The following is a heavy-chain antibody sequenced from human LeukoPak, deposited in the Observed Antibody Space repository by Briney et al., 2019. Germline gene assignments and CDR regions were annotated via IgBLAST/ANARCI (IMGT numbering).Heavy chain of an antibody. CDR2: IYTSGST. D-gene: IGHD2-8*02. J-gene: IGHJ4*02. V-gene: IGHV4-59*10. Sequence: SETLSLTCAVYGGSFSGYYWGWTRQPPGKGLEWIGRIYTSGSTNYNPSLKSRVTISVDTSKNQFSLKLSSVTAADTAVYYCARGNTGHVPYYWGQGILVTVSS. CDR3: ARGNTGHVPYY. CDR1: GGSFSGYY.